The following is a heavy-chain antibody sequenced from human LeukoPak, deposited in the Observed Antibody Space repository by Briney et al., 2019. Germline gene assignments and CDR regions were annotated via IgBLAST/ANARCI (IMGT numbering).Heavy chain of an antibody. CDR2: TYYRSKWYN. V-gene: IGHV6-1*01. J-gene: IGHJ5*02. D-gene: IGHD3-22*01. Sequence: SQTLSLTCAISGDSVSSNSAAWTWIRQSPSRGLEWLGRTYYRSKWYNDYAVSVKSRITINPDTSKTQFFLKLSSVTAADTAVYHCARKKYYYDGSGYYGWFDPWGQGTLVTVSS. CDR3: ARKKYYYDGSGYYGWFDP. CDR1: GDSVSSNSAA.